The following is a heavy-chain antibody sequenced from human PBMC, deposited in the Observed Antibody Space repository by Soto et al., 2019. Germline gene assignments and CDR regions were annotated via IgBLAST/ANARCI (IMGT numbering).Heavy chain of an antibody. D-gene: IGHD3-22*01. Sequence: GGSLRLSCVASGFNFRGYYMAWVRQAPGKGLEWVSGISGSGISTYYADSVKGRFTISRDNSKNTLYLQMNSLRAEDTAVYYCAKNSESSAYSSFDYWGQGTLVTVSS. CDR3: AKNSESSAYSSFDY. J-gene: IGHJ4*02. CDR2: ISGSGIST. V-gene: IGHV3-23*01. CDR1: GFNFRGYY.